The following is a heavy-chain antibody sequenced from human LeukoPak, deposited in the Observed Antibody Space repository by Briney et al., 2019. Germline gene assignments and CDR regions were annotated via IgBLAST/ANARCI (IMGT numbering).Heavy chain of an antibody. D-gene: IGHD3-22*01. CDR2: IKSKTEGGTT. CDR1: GFTFSNAW. CDR3: IATYYYDSSGYALDY. V-gene: IGHV3-15*01. J-gene: IGHJ4*02. Sequence: PGGSLRLSCAASGFTFSNAWMSWVRQAPGKGLEWVGRIKSKTEGGTTDYAAPVKGRFTISRDDSKNTLYLQMNSLKTEDTAVYYCIATYYYDSSGYALDYWGQGTLVTVSS.